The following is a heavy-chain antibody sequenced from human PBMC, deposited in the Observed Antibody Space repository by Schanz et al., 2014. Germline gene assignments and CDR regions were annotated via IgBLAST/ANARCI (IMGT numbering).Heavy chain of an antibody. J-gene: IGHJ2*01. Sequence: QVHLLESGGGLVEPGGSLRLSCAASGFSFSDYYMSWIRQAPGKGLEWISFINTGSNYINYADSVKGRFTISRDNTKNSLFLQLNSLRADDTAVYYCARNRGSGGQTGDFDLWGRGTLVTVSS. CDR1: GFSFSDYY. CDR2: INTGSNYI. V-gene: IGHV3-11*03. CDR3: ARNRGSGGQTGDFDL. D-gene: IGHD1-26*01.